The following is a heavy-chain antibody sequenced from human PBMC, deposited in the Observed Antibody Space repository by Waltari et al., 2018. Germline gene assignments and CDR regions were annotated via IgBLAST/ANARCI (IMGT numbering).Heavy chain of an antibody. CDR1: GFTFSSYG. CDR3: AKGGFYRAFDI. V-gene: IGHV3-30*18. J-gene: IGHJ3*02. CDR2: ISYDGSNK. D-gene: IGHD3-10*01. Sequence: QVQLVESGGGVVQPGRSLRLSCAASGFTFSSYGMHWVRQAPGKGLEWVAVISYDGSNKYYADSVKGRFTISRDNSKNTLYLQMNSLRAEDTSVYYCAKGGFYRAFDIWGQGTMVIVSS.